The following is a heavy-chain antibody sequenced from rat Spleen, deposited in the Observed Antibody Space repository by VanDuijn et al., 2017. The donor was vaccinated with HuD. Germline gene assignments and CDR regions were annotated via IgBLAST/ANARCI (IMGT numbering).Heavy chain of an antibody. D-gene: IGHD1-7*01. V-gene: IGHV5-7*01. CDR2: ISYDGSST. CDR1: GFTFSDYN. J-gene: IGHJ2*01. Sequence: EVQLVESGGGLVQPGRSLKLSCAASGFTFSDYNMAWVRQAPKKGLEWVATISYDGSSTYYRDSVKGRFTISRDNAKSTLYLQMDSLRSEDTATYYCARHDWDYWGQGVMVTVSS. CDR3: ARHDWDY.